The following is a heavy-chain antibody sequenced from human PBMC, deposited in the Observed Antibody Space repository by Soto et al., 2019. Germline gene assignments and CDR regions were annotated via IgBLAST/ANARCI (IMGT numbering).Heavy chain of an antibody. CDR1: GFSLSTTGVG. Sequence: QITLKESGPPLMTPTQTLTLTCTFSGFSLSTTGVGLAWIRQPPGKALEWLALIYWNDDKRYSPSLASRLTITRDTSKNQVVLTMTDMDPVDTATYYCARRVIVTPGHHNWFDPWGQGTLVTVSS. J-gene: IGHJ5*02. CDR3: ARRVIVTPGHHNWFDP. V-gene: IGHV2-5*01. CDR2: IYWNDDK. D-gene: IGHD1-1*01.